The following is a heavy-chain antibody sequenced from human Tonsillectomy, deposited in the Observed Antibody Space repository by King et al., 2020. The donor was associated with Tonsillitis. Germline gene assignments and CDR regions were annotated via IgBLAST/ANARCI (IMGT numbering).Heavy chain of an antibody. CDR1: GFTFSSYG. CDR2: INSGGRA. D-gene: IGHD3-10*01. V-gene: IGHV3-23*04. CDR3: AKEAWFGELLTVDY. J-gene: IGHJ4*02. Sequence: QLVESGGGLVQPGGSLRLSCVASGFTFSSYGMSWVRQAPGKGLEWVSAINSGGRAFYADSVKGRFTISRDNSKNTLYLQMNSLRAEDTAIYYCAKEAWFGELLTVDYWGQGTLVPVSS.